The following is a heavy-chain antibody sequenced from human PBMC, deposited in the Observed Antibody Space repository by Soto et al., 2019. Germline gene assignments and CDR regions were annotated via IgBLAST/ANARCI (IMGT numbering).Heavy chain of an antibody. CDR1: GFTFEDHA. D-gene: IGHD3-16*01. CDR2: ISWNSGSV. J-gene: IGHJ4*02. CDR3: AKDSGGGVGLFDY. V-gene: IGHV3-9*01. Sequence: EVQLVESGGGLVQPGRSLRLSCAASGFTFEDHAMHWVRQVPGKGLEWVSGISWNSGSVGYADSVKGRFTISRDNSRNSVYLQMNRLRAEDTALYYCAKDSGGGVGLFDYWGQGTLVTVSS.